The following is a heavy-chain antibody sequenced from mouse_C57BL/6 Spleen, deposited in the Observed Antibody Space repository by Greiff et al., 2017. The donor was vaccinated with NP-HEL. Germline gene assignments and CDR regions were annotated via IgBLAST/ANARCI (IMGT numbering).Heavy chain of an antibody. CDR3: ARNGGYHYAMDY. CDR2: IWSGGST. D-gene: IGHD3-2*02. V-gene: IGHV2-2*01. CDR1: GFSLTSYG. J-gene: IGHJ4*01. Sequence: VMLVESGPGLVQPSQSLSITCTVSGFSLTSYGVHWVRQSPGKGLEWLGVIWSGGSTDYNAAFISRLSISKDNSKSQVFFKMNSLQADDTAIYYCARNGGYHYAMDYWGQGTSVTVSS.